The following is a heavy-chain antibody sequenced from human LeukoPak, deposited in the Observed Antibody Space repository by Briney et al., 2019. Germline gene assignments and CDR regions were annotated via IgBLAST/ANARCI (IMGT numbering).Heavy chain of an antibody. D-gene: IGHD6-19*01. CDR1: GGSTSSYY. J-gene: IGHJ4*02. CDR2: IYYSGST. Sequence: SETLSLTCTVSGGSTSSYYWSWIRQPPGKGLEWIGYIYYSGSTNYNPSLKSRVTISVDTSKNQFSLKLSSVTAADTAVYYCARGIAVAGTCFDYWGQGTLVTVSS. CDR3: ARGIAVAGTCFDY. V-gene: IGHV4-59*01.